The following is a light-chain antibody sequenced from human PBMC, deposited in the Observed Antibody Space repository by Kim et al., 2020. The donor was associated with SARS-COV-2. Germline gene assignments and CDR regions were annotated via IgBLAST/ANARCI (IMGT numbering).Light chain of an antibody. Sequence: SYELTQPPSVSVSPGQTATITCSGDGLGDKYVCWFQQKPGQSPVMVIYQDSQRPSGIPERFSGSNSGNTATLTIRGTQAIDEADYYCQAWDSNTGVFGSG. V-gene: IGLV3-1*01. CDR1: GLGDKY. CDR2: QDS. CDR3: QAWDSNTGV. J-gene: IGLJ1*01.